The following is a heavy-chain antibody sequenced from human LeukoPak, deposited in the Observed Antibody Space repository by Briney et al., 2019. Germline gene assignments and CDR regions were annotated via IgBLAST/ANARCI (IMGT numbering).Heavy chain of an antibody. J-gene: IGHJ5*02. CDR2: IIPIFGTA. Sequence: SVKVSCKASGGTLSSYAISWVRQAPGQGLEWMGGIIPIFGTANYAQKFQGRVTITTDESTSTAYMELSSLRSEDTAVYYCARVAAADLVWFDPWGQGTLVTVSS. D-gene: IGHD6-13*01. CDR1: GGTLSSYA. V-gene: IGHV1-69*05. CDR3: ARVAAADLVWFDP.